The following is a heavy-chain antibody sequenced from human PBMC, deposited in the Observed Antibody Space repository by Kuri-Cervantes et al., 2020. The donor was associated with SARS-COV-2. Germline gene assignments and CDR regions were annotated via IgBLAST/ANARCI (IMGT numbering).Heavy chain of an antibody. V-gene: IGHV3-21*01. CDR3: ARGNKYLQH. CDR1: GFTFSSYW. J-gene: IGHJ1*01. CDR2: ISSSSSYI. Sequence: GESLKISCAASGFTFSSYWMSWVRQAPGKGLEWVSSISSSSSYIYYADSVKGRFTISRDNAKNSQYLQMNSLRAEDTAVYYCARGNKYLQHWGQGTLVTVSS. D-gene: IGHD1/OR15-1a*01.